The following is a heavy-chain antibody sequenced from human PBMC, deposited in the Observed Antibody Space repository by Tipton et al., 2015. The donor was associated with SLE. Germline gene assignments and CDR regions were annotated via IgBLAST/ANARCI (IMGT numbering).Heavy chain of an antibody. CDR1: GFTFSNFW. CDR2: IKQEGSGK. V-gene: IGHV3-7*04. J-gene: IGHJ1*01. Sequence: GSLRLSCAASGFTFSNFWVTWVRQAPGKGLEWLANIKQEGSGKYYVDAVKGRFTISSDNAQNSLYLEMNTLRVEDAAVCYCVGGAYGGYWGQGTLVTVSS. CDR3: VGGAYGGY. D-gene: IGHD4-23*01.